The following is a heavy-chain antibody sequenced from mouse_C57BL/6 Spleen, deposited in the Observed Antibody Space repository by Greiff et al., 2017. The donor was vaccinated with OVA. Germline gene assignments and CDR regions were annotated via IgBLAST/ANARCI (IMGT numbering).Heavy chain of an antibody. CDR1: GYTITSYW. Sequence: QVQLQQPGAELVMPGASVKLSCKASGYTITSYWMHWVKQRPGQGLEWIGEIDPSDSYTNYNQKFKGKSTLTVDKSSSTAYMQLSSLPSENSAVSYCASREAHCGSTFYWGKGTTLTVAT. D-gene: IGHD1-1*01. CDR2: IDPSDSYT. CDR3: ASREAHCGSTFY. J-gene: IGHJ2*01. V-gene: IGHV1-69*01.